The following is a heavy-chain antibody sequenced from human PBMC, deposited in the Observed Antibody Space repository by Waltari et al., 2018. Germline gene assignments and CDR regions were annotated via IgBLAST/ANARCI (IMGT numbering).Heavy chain of an antibody. J-gene: IGHJ6*02. CDR1: GFSMTRSY. Sequence: QLQESGPGLVKPSETLSLTCSVSGFSMTRSYWAWLRQTPGKGLDWIGSVFHTGSPSYNPSLKSRATISVDSSKNQFTLRLTAVTAADTAVYYCAGEKARYGFDVWGQGTTVTVSS. CDR3: AGEKARYGFDV. CDR2: VFHTGSP. V-gene: IGHV4-38-2*02.